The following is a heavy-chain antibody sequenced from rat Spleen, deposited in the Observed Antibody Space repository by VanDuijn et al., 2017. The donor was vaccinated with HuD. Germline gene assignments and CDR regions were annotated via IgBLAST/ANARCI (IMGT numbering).Heavy chain of an antibody. V-gene: IGHV5-31*01. CDR3: AGAGYLRDWYFDF. Sequence: EVQLVESGGGLVQPGGSLKLSCVASGITFTNYWMTWIRQAPGKGLEWIASITNTGDSTYYLDSVKGRFTISRDNAKSTLYLQMDSLRSDDTATYFCAGAGYLRDWYFDFWGPGTMVTVSS. D-gene: IGHD2-2*01. CDR1: GITFTNYW. CDR2: ITNTGDST. J-gene: IGHJ1*01.